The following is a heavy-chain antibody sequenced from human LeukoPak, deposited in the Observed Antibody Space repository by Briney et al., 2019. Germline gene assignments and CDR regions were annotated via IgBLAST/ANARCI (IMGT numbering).Heavy chain of an antibody. CDR2: ISGSGGST. D-gene: IGHD3-3*01. CDR3: AAPPPDFWSGYYHDY. J-gene: IGHJ4*02. V-gene: IGHV3-23*01. Sequence: GGPLRLSCAASGFTFSSYAMSWVRQAPGEGLEWVSAISGSGGSTYYADSVKGRFTISRDNSKNTLYLQMNSLRAEDTAVYYCAAPPPDFWSGYYHDYWGQGTLVTVSS. CDR1: GFTFSSYA.